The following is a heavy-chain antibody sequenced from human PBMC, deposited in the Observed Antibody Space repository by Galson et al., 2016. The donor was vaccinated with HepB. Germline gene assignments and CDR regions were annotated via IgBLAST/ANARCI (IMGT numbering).Heavy chain of an antibody. J-gene: IGHJ4*02. Sequence: SLRLSCAASGFTFSNYAMSWVRQAPGKGLEWVSGISGTGGTTYYADSVKGRFTISRDNSKNTLYLRTNSLRAEDTAVYYCAKGDDFWSGYYGGLWGQGTLVTVSS. D-gene: IGHD3-3*01. CDR1: GFTFSNYA. CDR2: ISGTGGTT. V-gene: IGHV3-23*01. CDR3: AKGDDFWSGYYGGL.